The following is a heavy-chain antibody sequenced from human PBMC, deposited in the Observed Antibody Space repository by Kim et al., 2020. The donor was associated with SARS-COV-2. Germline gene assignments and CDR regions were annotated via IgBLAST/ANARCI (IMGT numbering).Heavy chain of an antibody. J-gene: IGHJ6*02. V-gene: IGHV3-11*01. CDR3: ARDGDAYYYGMDV. Sequence: YADSSKGRFTITSDNAKNSRYLQMNSLRPEDTAGYYCARDGDAYYYGMDVWGQGTTVTVSS.